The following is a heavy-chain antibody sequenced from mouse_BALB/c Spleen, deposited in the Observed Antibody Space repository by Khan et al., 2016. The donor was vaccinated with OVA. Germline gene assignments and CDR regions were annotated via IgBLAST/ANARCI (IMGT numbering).Heavy chain of an antibody. Sequence: VKLLESGPGLVAPSPSLSITCTVSGFSLTSYGVHWVRQPPGKGWEWLGVIWTGGSTTYYSALMSRLSICTDNSTSQAFLKMHSLQTDDTAMYYCARYYGNYGGYLDVWGEGTTVTVS. CDR1: GFSLTSYG. CDR3: ARYYGNYGGYLDV. D-gene: IGHD2-1*01. V-gene: IGHV2-9*02. J-gene: IGHJ1*01. CDR2: IWTGGST.